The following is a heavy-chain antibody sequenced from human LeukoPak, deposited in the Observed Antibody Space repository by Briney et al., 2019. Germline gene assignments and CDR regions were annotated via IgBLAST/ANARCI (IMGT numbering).Heavy chain of an antibody. D-gene: IGHD3-10*01. J-gene: IGHJ3*02. CDR1: GDSITNYY. CDR3: ARGLLQSPDAFDI. Sequence: SETLSLTCTVSGDSITNYYWSWIRQPPGKGLEGMGYIHYSGSTNYNPSLKSRLSISVDRSRNQFSLKLSSLTAADTALYYCARGLLQSPDAFDIWGQGTMVSVSS. V-gene: IGHV4-59*01. CDR2: IHYSGST.